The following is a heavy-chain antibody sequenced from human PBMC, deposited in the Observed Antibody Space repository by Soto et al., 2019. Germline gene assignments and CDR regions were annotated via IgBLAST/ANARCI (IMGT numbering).Heavy chain of an antibody. D-gene: IGHD3-10*01. CDR2: IYNDGKT. J-gene: IGHJ6*01. Sequence: EVQLVESGGGLIQPGGSLNLSCAASGLPVSTNYMSWVRQAPGKGLEWVSVIYNDGKTYYADSVKGRFTISRDASKNTLHLQMDSRRDEDTAVYYCVTPLPSGQNYRMELWGQGTTVTVSS. CDR1: GLPVSTNY. CDR3: VTPLPSGQNYRMEL. V-gene: IGHV3-53*01.